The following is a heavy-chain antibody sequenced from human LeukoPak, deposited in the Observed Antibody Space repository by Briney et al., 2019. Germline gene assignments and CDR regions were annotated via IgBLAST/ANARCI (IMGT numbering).Heavy chain of an antibody. V-gene: IGHV1-2*02. CDR3: ARGASIPIFVVVILEGGFDP. D-gene: IGHD3-3*01. J-gene: IGHJ5*02. CDR1: GYTFTGYY. Sequence: ASVKVSCKASGYTFTGYYMHWVRQAPGQGLEWVGWINPNSGGTNYAQKFQGRVTMTRDTSISTAYMELSRLRSDDTAVYYCARGASIPIFVVVILEGGFDPWGQGTLVTVSS. CDR2: INPNSGGT.